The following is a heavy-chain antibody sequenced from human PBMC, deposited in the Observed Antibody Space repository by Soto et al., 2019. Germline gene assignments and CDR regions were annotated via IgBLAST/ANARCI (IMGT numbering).Heavy chain of an antibody. CDR3: ATTRVGPCSSSICFSGIFDGMDV. CDR2: ISYDGTIT. Sequence: QVQLVESGGGVVQPGRSLRLSCAASGFTISNYGMHWVRQAPGKGLEWVAVISYDGTITYYADSVKGRFTISIDNSKNTLYMQMNSLRTEDTAVYYCATTRVGPCSSSICFSGIFDGMDVWGQGTTVTVSS. V-gene: IGHV3-30-3*01. J-gene: IGHJ6*02. CDR1: GFTISNYG. D-gene: IGHD2-2*01.